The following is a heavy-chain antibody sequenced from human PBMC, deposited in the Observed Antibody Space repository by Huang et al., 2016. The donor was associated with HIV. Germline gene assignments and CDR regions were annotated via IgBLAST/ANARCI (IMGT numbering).Heavy chain of an antibody. CDR1: GFIFSSYG. V-gene: IGHV3-30*18. D-gene: IGHD6-19*01. Sequence: QVQLVESGGGVVQPGRSLRLSCAASGFIFSSYGMHWVRQAPGKGMEWVTFISYDGRNKYYADSVKCRSTISRDNSKTTVYLQMNSLRAEATAVYYCAKDHVAAVAGRRGWGFDYWGQGTLVTVSS. CDR3: AKDHVAAVAGRRGWGFDY. J-gene: IGHJ4*02. CDR2: ISYDGRNK.